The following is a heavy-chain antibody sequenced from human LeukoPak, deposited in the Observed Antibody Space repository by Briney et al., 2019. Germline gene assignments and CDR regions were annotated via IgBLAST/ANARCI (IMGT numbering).Heavy chain of an antibody. CDR3: ARDKEWLAPFDY. D-gene: IGHD6-19*01. J-gene: IGHJ4*02. CDR1: GDSISSSSYY. CDR2: IFYSGST. Sequence: SETLSLTCTVSGDSISSSSYYWGWIRQPPGKGLEWIGSIFYSGSTYYNPSLKSRITISLDTSKNQFSLKLRSVTAADTAVYYCARDKEWLAPFDYWGQGTLVTVSS. V-gene: IGHV4-39*07.